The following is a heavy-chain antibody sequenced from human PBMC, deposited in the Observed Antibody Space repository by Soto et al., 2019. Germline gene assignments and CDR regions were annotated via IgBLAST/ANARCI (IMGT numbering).Heavy chain of an antibody. CDR3: ARDPWAADY. Sequence: EVQWVESGGGLVKPGGSLRLSCAASGFTVSTKYMSWVRQATGKGLEWVSVIYSGGSPFYADSVRGRFTISRDNSKKTVNLQMNSLRAEDTAVYYCARDPWAADYWGQGTLVTVSS. V-gene: IGHV3-66*01. J-gene: IGHJ4*02. CDR1: GFTVSTKY. CDR2: IYSGGSP. D-gene: IGHD3-16*01.